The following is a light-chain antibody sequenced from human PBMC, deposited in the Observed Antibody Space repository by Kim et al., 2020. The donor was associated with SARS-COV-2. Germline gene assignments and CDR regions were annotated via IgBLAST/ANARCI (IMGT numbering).Light chain of an antibody. CDR1: SSDIGTYNF. CDR2: DVS. CDR3: SSYTRSSSFG. J-gene: IGLJ3*02. Sequence: QSALTQPASVSGSPGQSITISCTGTSSDIGTYNFVSWYQQHPGKAPKLMIYDVSKRPSGISSRFSGSKSGNTASLTISGLQAEDEADYYCSSYTRSSSFGFGGGTQLTFL. V-gene: IGLV2-14*03.